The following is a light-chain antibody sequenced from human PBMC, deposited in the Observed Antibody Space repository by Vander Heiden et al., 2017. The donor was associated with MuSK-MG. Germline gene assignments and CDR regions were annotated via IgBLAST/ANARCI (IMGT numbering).Light chain of an antibody. CDR3: QQYNNWRRT. CDR2: GAS. CDR1: QSVSSN. Sequence: EIVMTQSPATLSVSPGERATLSCRASQSVSSNLAWYQQKPGQAPRLLIYGASTRATGIPARFSGSGSGTEFTLTISSLQSEDFAVYYCQQYNNWRRTFGQGNKGGNQT. J-gene: IGKJ1*01. V-gene: IGKV3-15*01.